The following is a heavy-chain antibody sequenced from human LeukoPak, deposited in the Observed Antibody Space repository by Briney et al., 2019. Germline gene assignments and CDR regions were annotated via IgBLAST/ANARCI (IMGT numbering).Heavy chain of an antibody. J-gene: IGHJ4*02. CDR2: ISASVGTN. CDR3: AKLTGFCSGNNCYSGFDY. CDR1: GFTFSDYY. Sequence: GGSLRLSCAASGFTFSDYYMSWIRQAPGRGLEWVSTISASVGTNYYADSVKGRFSISRDNSKNTLFLQMNSLRAEDTAVYYCAKLTGFCSGNNCYSGFDYWGQGTLVTVSS. D-gene: IGHD2-15*01. V-gene: IGHV3-23*01.